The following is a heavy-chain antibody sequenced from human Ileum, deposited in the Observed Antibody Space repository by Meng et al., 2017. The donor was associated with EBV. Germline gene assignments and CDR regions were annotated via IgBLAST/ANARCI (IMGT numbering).Heavy chain of an antibody. V-gene: IGHV4-34*12. CDR1: GGSLSGAY. Sequence: VHHQQWCAGRMKPSEPLSAPCHVKGGSLSGAYWNWIRQPPGKGLEWIGEIIHGGSPSYNPSLKSRVTISIDTSKNQLSLMLSSVTAADTAVYYCARRPTGIDYWGQGTLVTVSS. CDR2: IIHGGSP. CDR3: ARRPTGIDY. D-gene: IGHD2-8*02. J-gene: IGHJ4*02.